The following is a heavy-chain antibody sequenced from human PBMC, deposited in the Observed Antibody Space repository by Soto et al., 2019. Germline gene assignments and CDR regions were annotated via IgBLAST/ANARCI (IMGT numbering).Heavy chain of an antibody. Sequence: QVQLVQSGAEVKKPGASVKVSCKVSGYSLSELSMHWVRQAPGKGLEWMGGLDPEDGERIYAQKFQGRVTMTEDTSTDTAYVELSSLRSEDTAVYYCATSPRGMAVFDIWGQGTMVTVSS. D-gene: IGHD6-19*01. V-gene: IGHV1-24*01. CDR1: GYSLSELS. CDR3: ATSPRGMAVFDI. CDR2: LDPEDGER. J-gene: IGHJ3*02.